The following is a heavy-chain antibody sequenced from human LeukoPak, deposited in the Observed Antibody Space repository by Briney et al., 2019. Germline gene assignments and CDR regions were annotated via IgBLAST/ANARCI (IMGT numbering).Heavy chain of an antibody. D-gene: IGHD1-14*01. CDR1: GFSFSSYS. J-gene: IGHJ4*02. V-gene: IGHV3-21*01. CDR3: ARDCPEYFYY. Sequence: GGSLRLSCAASGFSFSSYSMNWIRQAPGKGLEWVSSISSSSSYIYYADSVKGRFTISRDNAKNSLYLQMSSLRAEDTAVYYCARDCPEYFYYWGQGTLVTLSS. CDR2: ISSSSSYI.